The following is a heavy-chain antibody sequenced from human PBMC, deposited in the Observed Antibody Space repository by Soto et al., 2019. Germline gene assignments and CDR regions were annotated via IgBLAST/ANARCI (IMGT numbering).Heavy chain of an antibody. CDR2: FYYSGRT. J-gene: IGHJ5*02. CDR3: ARSVFP. Sequence: QVQLQESGPGLVKPSQTLSLTCTVSGGSISTGGYYWNWIRQHPGRGLEWIGYFYYSGRTYYNPSLKSRVTISVNTSKNQFSLKLSSVTAADTAVYYCARSVFPWGQGTLVTVSS. V-gene: IGHV4-31*03. CDR1: GGSISTGGYY.